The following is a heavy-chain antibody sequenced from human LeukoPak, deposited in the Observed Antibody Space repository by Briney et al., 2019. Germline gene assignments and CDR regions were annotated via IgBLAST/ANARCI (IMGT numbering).Heavy chain of an antibody. Sequence: ASVKVSCMASGYTFTSYDINWVRQATGQGLEWMGWMNPNSGNTGYAQKFQGRVTMTRNTSISTAYMELSSLRSEDTAAYYCASGDTAMVALFDYWGQGTLVTVSS. D-gene: IGHD5-18*01. V-gene: IGHV1-8*01. J-gene: IGHJ4*02. CDR3: ASGDTAMVALFDY. CDR2: MNPNSGNT. CDR1: GYTFTSYD.